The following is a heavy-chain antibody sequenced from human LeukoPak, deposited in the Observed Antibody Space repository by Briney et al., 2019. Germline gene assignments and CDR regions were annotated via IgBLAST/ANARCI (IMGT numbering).Heavy chain of an antibody. D-gene: IGHD5-12*01. CDR2: IRCDGSNK. CDR3: AKGGGYEAQYYYYYLDV. V-gene: IGHV3-30*02. CDR1: GFTVSSNY. J-gene: IGHJ6*03. Sequence: GGSLRLSCTASGFTVSSNYMTWVRQAPGKGLEWVAFIRCDGSNKYYADSVKGRFTISRDNSKNTLYLQMKSLRAEDTAVYYCAKGGGYEAQYYYYYLDVWGKGTTVTISS.